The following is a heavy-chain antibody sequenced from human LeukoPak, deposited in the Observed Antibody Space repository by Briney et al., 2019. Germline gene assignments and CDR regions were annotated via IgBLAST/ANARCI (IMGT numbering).Heavy chain of an antibody. D-gene: IGHD6-13*01. J-gene: IGHJ6*03. CDR1: GDSVSSNCAA. V-gene: IGHV6-1*01. CDR3: ARDVFGIAAADSYYYYMDV. CDR2: TYYRSKWYN. Sequence: SQTLSLTCAFSGDSVSSNCAAWNWIRLSPSRGLEWLGMTYYRSKWYNDYAVSVKSRITINPDTSKNQFSLQLNSVTPEDTAGYYCARDVFGIAAADSYYYYMDVWGKGTTVTISS.